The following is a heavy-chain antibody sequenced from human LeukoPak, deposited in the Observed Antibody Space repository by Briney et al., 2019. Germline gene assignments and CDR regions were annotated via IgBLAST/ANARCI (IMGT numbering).Heavy chain of an antibody. CDR2: IYHSGST. V-gene: IGHV4-30-2*01. D-gene: IGHD2-21*01. CDR1: GGSISSGGYY. Sequence: PSEALSLTCTVSGGSISSGGYYWSWIRQPPGKGLEWIGYIYHSGSTYYNPSLKSRVTISVDRSKNQFSLKLSSVTAADTAVYYCARDGLGPYCGGDCFSHDAFDIWGQGTMVTVSS. CDR3: ARDGLGPYCGGDCFSHDAFDI. J-gene: IGHJ3*02.